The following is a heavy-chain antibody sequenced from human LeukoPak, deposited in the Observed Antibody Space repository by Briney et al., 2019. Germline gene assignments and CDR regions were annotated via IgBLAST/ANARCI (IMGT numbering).Heavy chain of an antibody. J-gene: IGHJ4*02. CDR3: ARGIYSNYATFDY. CDR2: INAGNGNT. V-gene: IGHV1-3*03. CDR1: GYTFTSYA. D-gene: IGHD4-11*01. Sequence: GASVKVSCKASGYTFTSYAMHWVRQAPGQRLEWMGWINAGNGNTKYSQEFQGRVTITRDTSASTVYMELSSLRSEDTAVYYCARGIYSNYATFDYWGQGTLVTVSS.